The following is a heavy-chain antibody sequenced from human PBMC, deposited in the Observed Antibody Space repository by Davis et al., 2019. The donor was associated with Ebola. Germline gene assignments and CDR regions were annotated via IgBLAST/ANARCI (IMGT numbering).Heavy chain of an antibody. CDR2: VYFSGST. CDR1: GGSISSHY. Sequence: SETLSLTCTVSGGSISSHYWSWIRQSPEKGLEWIGYVYFSGSTNYNPSLKSRVTISVDSSKKQFSLNLRSVTAADTAVYYCARRMDVWGQGTTVTVSS. J-gene: IGHJ6*02. V-gene: IGHV4-59*11. CDR3: ARRMDV.